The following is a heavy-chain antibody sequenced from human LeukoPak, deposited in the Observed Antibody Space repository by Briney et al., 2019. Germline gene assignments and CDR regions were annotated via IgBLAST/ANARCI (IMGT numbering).Heavy chain of an antibody. CDR1: RFTVATNH. J-gene: IGHJ4*02. D-gene: IGHD6-19*01. V-gene: IGHV3-66*01. CDR2: IYNGDNT. Sequence: GGSLRLSCAASRFTVATNHMNWVRQAPGKGLEWVSVIYNGDNTAYADSVKGRFTVSRDNSKNTLYLQMHSLRAEDTAVYFCARASRWLAFDLWAQGNLVTVSS. CDR3: ARASRWLAFDL.